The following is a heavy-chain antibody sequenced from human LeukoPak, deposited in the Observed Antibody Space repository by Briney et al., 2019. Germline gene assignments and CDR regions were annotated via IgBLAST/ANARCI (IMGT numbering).Heavy chain of an antibody. CDR1: GGSISSNYW. V-gene: IGHV4-4*02. D-gene: IGHD1-26*01. Sequence: SEALSLTCAVSGGSISSNYWWSWVRQSPGKGLEWLGEISHSGSTNYNPSLKSRVTISIDKSKNQFSLRLNSVTAADTAVYYCARTYTGSYSLRLDALDIWGQGTMVTVSP. CDR3: ARTYTGSYSLRLDALDI. J-gene: IGHJ3*02. CDR2: ISHSGST.